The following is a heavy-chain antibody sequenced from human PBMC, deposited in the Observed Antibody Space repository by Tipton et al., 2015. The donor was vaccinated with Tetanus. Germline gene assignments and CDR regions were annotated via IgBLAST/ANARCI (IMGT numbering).Heavy chain of an antibody. V-gene: IGHV4-59*11. Sequence: TLSLTCTLSGGSISSHYWSWVRQPPGKGLEWLGYVFYSGSTDLNPSLKSRVTISVDTSNNLFSLKLTSVTTADTAVYYCARSGGRRYAFDIWGQGTMVTVSS. D-gene: IGHD3-16*01. CDR3: ARSGGRRYAFDI. CDR2: VFYSGST. J-gene: IGHJ3*02. CDR1: GGSISSHY.